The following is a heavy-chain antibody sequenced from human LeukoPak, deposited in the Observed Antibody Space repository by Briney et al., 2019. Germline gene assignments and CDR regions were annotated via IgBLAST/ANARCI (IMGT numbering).Heavy chain of an antibody. CDR3: ASLFLCYGCSSSSDSFNI. D-gene: IGHD6-6*01. CDR1: RINFSRYW. Sequence: GGSLRLSCAASRINFSRYWMSWVRQAPGKGLEWVANIKEDGSEEDYVDSVKGRFTISRDNAKNTLYLQMNSLRAEDTAVYYCASLFLCYGCSSSSDSFNIWGQGTMVTVSS. V-gene: IGHV3-7*01. J-gene: IGHJ3*02. CDR2: IKEDGSEE.